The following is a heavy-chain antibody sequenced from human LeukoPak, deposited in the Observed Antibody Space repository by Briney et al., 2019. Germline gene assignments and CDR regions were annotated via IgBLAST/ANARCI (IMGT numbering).Heavy chain of an antibody. V-gene: IGHV1-46*01. CDR2: INPSSGST. D-gene: IGHD3-22*01. Sequence: ASVKVSCKASGYTFITFYMHWVRQAPGQGLEWMGVINPSSGSTSYAQKFQGRVTMTRDTSTSTVYMELSSLGSEDTAVYYCARVPWANYFDIYFDFWGPGTLVTVSS. CDR1: GYTFITFY. J-gene: IGHJ4*02. CDR3: ARVPWANYFDIYFDF.